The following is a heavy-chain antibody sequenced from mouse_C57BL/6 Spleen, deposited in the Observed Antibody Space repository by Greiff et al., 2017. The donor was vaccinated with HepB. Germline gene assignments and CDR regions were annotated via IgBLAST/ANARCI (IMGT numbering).Heavy chain of an antibody. CDR3: ARDHYYGSSYYFDY. Sequence: EVNLLNPGGGLLKPGGSLNPSCAALGFPFGSYAMPWFRQIPEKRLEWVATIIDGGSSTYYPDNVKGRFTISRDNAKNNLYLQMSHLKSEDTAMYYCARDHYYGSSYYFDYWGQGTTLTVSS. CDR1: GFPFGSYA. CDR2: IIDGGSST. D-gene: IGHD1-1*01. V-gene: IGHV5-4*01. J-gene: IGHJ2*01.